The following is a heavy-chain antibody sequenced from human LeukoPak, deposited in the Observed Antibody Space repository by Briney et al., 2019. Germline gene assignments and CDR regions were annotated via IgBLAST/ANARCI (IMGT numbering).Heavy chain of an antibody. D-gene: IGHD3-22*01. Sequence: ASVKVSCKASGYTFTSYYMHWVRQAPGQGLEWMGIINPSGGSTSYAQKFQGRVTMTRDMSTSTVYMELSSLRSEDTAVYYCAREVVPYYCDSSGHTDYWGQGTLVTVSS. CDR2: INPSGGST. J-gene: IGHJ4*02. CDR1: GYTFTSYY. V-gene: IGHV1-46*01. CDR3: AREVVPYYCDSSGHTDY.